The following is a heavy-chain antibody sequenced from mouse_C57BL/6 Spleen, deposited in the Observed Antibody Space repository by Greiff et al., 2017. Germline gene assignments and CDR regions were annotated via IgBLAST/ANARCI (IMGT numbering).Heavy chain of an antibody. CDR2: INPNSGST. V-gene: IGHV1-64*01. CDR1: GYTFTSYW. Sequence: QVQLQQPGAELVKPGASVKLSCKASGYTFTSYWMHWVKQRPGQGLEWIGMINPNSGSTKYNEKFKSKATLTGDKSSSTAYMQLSSLTSEDSAFDYCARGVNYVFDYWGQGTTLTVPS. D-gene: IGHD2-4*01. J-gene: IGHJ2*01. CDR3: ARGVNYVFDY.